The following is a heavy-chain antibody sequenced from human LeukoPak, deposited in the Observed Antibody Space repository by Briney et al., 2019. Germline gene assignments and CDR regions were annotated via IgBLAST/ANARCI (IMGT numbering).Heavy chain of an antibody. CDR2: TNPNSGGT. V-gene: IGHV1-2*02. Sequence: ASVKVSCKASGYTFTGYYMHWVRQAPGQGLEWMGWTNPNSGGTNYAQKFQGRVTMTRDTSISTAYMELSRLRSDDTAVYYCARDHGYCSSTSCYNWFDPWGQGTLVTVSS. J-gene: IGHJ5*02. D-gene: IGHD2-2*01. CDR3: ARDHGYCSSTSCYNWFDP. CDR1: GYTFTGYY.